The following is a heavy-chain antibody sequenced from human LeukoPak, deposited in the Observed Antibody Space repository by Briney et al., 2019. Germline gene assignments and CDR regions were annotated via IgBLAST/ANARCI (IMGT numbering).Heavy chain of an antibody. CDR1: GFTVSSNY. J-gene: IGHJ6*02. CDR3: AQPTEGVIAAAPYYYYTMDV. CDR2: IYSGNST. V-gene: IGHV3-53*01. Sequence: PGGSLRLSCAASGFTVSSNYMSWVRQAPGKGLEWVSVIYSGNSTYYADSVKGRFTISRDNSKNTLYLQMNSLRAEDTAVYYCAQPTEGVIAAAPYYYYTMDVWGQGTTVTVSS. D-gene: IGHD6-13*01.